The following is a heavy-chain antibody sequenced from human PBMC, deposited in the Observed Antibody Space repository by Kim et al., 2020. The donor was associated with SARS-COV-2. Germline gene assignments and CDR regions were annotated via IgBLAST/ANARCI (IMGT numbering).Heavy chain of an antibody. J-gene: IGHJ3*02. CDR2: IFSGGTT. D-gene: IGHD3-22*01. CDR3: ARLNYSDSRGHPLPHDI. V-gene: IGHV4-39*02. Sequence: SETLSLTCTVSGGSISGSTYYWGWIRQPPGKGLAWVGSIFSGGTTYYKSSLKSRLTISVDTSKNLFSLNLTSVTAADTAIYYCARLNYSDSRGHPLPHDIWSQGTLVTVSS. CDR1: GGSISGSTYY.